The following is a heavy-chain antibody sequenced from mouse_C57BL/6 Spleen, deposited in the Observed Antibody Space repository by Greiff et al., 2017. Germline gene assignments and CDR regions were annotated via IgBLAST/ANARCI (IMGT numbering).Heavy chain of an antibody. CDR3: ARSRDGYYYAMDY. J-gene: IGHJ4*01. Sequence: VQLVESGAELARPGASVKLSCKASGYTFTSYGISWVKQRTGQGLEWIGEIYPRSGNTYYNEKFKGKATLTADKSSSTAYMELRSLTSEDSAVYFCARSRDGYYYAMDYWGQGTSFTVSS. CDR2: IYPRSGNT. CDR1: GYTFTSYG. V-gene: IGHV1-81*01. D-gene: IGHD2-3*01.